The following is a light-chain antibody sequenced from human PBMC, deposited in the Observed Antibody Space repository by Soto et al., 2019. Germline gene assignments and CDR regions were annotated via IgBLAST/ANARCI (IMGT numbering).Light chain of an antibody. V-gene: IGKV3-20*01. CDR3: QQSTRSPLT. J-gene: IGKJ5*01. CDR1: QRVISSH. CDR2: AAS. Sequence: EIVLTQSPGSLPLLPRERATLSCRDSQRVISSHLAWYQHKPGQAPRLLIYAASNRATGIPDRFSGSGSGTDFTLTISRLEPEDFAVYYCQQSTRSPLTFGQGTRLDIK.